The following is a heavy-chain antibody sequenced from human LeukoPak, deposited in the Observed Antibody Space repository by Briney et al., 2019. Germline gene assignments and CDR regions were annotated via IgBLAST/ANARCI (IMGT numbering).Heavy chain of an antibody. Sequence: PSETLSLTCTVSGGSISSYYWSWIRQPPGKGPEWIGYIHYSGNTNYSPSLKSRVTISVDTSKNQFSLKLRSVTAADTAVYYCARYYCSSSSCYTWWFDPWGQGTLVTVSS. J-gene: IGHJ5*02. CDR2: IHYSGNT. CDR3: ARYYCSSSSCYTWWFDP. D-gene: IGHD2-2*02. V-gene: IGHV4-59*01. CDR1: GGSISSYY.